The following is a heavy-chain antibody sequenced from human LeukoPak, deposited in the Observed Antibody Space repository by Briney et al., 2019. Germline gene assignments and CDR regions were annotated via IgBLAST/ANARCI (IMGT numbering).Heavy chain of an antibody. CDR2: INHSGST. J-gene: IGHJ4*02. V-gene: IGHV4-34*01. CDR3: ARGIAVAGRAKGYFDY. Sequence: SETLSLTCAVYGGSFSGYYWSWIRQPPGKGLEWIGEINHSGSTNYNPSLKSRVTISVDTSKNQFSLKLSSVTAADTAVHYCARGIAVAGRAKGYFDYWGQGTLVTVSS. CDR1: GGSFSGYY. D-gene: IGHD6-19*01.